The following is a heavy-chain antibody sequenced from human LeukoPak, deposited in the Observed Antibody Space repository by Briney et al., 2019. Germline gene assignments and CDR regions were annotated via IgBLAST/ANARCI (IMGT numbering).Heavy chain of an antibody. CDR1: GFTFSNAW. CDR2: IKSKTDGGTT. CDR3: TTDRGPEAFDI. J-gene: IGHJ3*02. V-gene: IGHV3-15*01. Sequence: GGSLRLSCAASGFTFSNAWMSWVRQAPGKGLEWVGRIKSKTDGGTTDYAATVKGRFTISRDDSKNTLYLQMNSLKTEDTAVYYCTTDRGPEAFDIWGQGTMVTVSS. D-gene: IGHD3-10*01.